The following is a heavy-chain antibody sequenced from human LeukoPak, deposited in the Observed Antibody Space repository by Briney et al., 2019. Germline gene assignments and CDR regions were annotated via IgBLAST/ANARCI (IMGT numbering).Heavy chain of an antibody. CDR2: IYYSGST. D-gene: IGHD3-22*01. CDR1: GGSFTSNSFY. CDR3: ATSLNYYDSQFDY. V-gene: IGHV4-39*01. Sequence: SETLSLTCSVSGGSFTSNSFYWGWIHQPPGKGLEWIGSIYYSGSTYYNPSLKSRVTISVDTSKNQFSLKLSSVTAADTAVYYCATSLNYYDSQFDYWGQGTLVTVSS. J-gene: IGHJ4*02.